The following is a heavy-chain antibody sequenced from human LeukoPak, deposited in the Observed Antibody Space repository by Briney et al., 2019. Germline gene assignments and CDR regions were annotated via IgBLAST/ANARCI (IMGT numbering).Heavy chain of an antibody. J-gene: IGHJ4*02. D-gene: IGHD3-22*01. CDR1: GFTFSNYA. CDR3: AREGYYDSSGYSPFDY. V-gene: IGHV3-23*01. Sequence: GGSLRLSCAASGFTFSNYAMTWVRQAPGKGLEWVSILSGSGGATYYADSVKGRFTISRDNSKNTLYLQMNSLRAEDTAVYYCAREGYYDSSGYSPFDYWGQGTLVTVSS. CDR2: LSGSGGAT.